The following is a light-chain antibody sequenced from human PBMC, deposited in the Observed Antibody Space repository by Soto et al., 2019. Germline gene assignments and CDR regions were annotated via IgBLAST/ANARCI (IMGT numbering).Light chain of an antibody. CDR1: SSDVGGYNY. J-gene: IGLJ1*01. CDR3: SPSTSRSTYV. Sequence: QSVLTQPASVSGSPGQSITISCTGTSSDVGGYNYVSWYQQHPGKAPKLMIYDVSNRPSGVSNRFSGSKSGNTASLTISGLQAEDEADYYCSPSTSRSTYVFGSGTKVTVL. CDR2: DVS. V-gene: IGLV2-14*03.